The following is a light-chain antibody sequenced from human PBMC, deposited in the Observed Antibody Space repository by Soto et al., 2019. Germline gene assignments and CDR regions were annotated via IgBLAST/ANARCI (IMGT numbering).Light chain of an antibody. CDR3: QQFAISTT. Sequence: VQLTQSPYFLSASVGDRVTITCRASHNIERWMAWYQQKPGKAPSILIFDASTLHSGVPSRFSGSGSGTYFPLTISSMKPDDFATYYCQQFAISTTFGQGTKVDIK. CDR1: HNIERW. V-gene: IGKV1-5*01. CDR2: DAS. J-gene: IGKJ1*01.